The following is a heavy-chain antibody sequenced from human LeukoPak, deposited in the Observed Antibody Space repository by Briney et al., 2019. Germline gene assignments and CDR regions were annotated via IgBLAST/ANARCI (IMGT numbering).Heavy chain of an antibody. CDR3: ARDRWFGESSGGMDV. CDR2: IRYDESDK. J-gene: IGHJ6*02. V-gene: IGHV3-30*02. Sequence: GGSLRLSCATSGFTFSNYGMHWIRQAPGKGLEWVAFIRYDESDKYYADSVKGRFTISRDNSRNTLYLQMNSLRAEDTAVYYCARDRWFGESSGGMDVWGQGTTVTVSS. D-gene: IGHD3-10*01. CDR1: GFTFSNYG.